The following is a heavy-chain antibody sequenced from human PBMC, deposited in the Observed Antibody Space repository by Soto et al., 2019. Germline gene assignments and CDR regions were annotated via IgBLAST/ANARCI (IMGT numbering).Heavy chain of an antibody. J-gene: IGHJ2*01. Sequence: QMQLVPSGAEVKKPGASVKVSCTASGYTFTIYHLHWVRQAPGQGLEWMGWSNPDSGGTKYAQKFQGGVTMTRDTSTSTVYMEQRRLRSDDTAVYYCAREIRSGYYRYWYCDLWGRGTLVTVSS. V-gene: IGHV1-2*02. CDR3: AREIRSGYYRYWYCDL. CDR1: GYTFTIYH. CDR2: SNPDSGGT. D-gene: IGHD3-3*01.